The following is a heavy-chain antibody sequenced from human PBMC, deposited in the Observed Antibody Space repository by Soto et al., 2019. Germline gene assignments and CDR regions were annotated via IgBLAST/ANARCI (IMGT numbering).Heavy chain of an antibody. J-gene: IGHJ4*02. CDR2: IYYSGST. Sequence: SETLSLTCTVSGGSISSSSYYWGWIRQPPGKGLEWIGSIYYSGSTYYNPSLKSRVTISVDTSKNQFSLKLSSVTAADTAVYYCARHEDSREDGYPDYWGQGTLVTVSS. D-gene: IGHD5-18*01. CDR1: GGSISSSSYY. CDR3: ARHEDSREDGYPDY. V-gene: IGHV4-39*01.